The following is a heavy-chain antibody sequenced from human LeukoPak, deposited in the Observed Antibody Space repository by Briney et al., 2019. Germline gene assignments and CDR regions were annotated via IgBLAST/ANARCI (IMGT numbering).Heavy chain of an antibody. J-gene: IGHJ4*02. D-gene: IGHD2-15*01. V-gene: IGHV4-30-4*01. CDR3: ARRGGGCSGGYCYFLFDY. CDR2: INYSGNT. Sequence: TLSPTCTVSGGSISSGDYYWSWIRQPPGKGLEWIGYINYSGNTYYNPSLKSRVTISVDTSKNQFSLKLSSVTAADTAVYYCARRGGGCSGGYCYFLFDYWGQGTLVTVSA. CDR1: GGSISSGDYY.